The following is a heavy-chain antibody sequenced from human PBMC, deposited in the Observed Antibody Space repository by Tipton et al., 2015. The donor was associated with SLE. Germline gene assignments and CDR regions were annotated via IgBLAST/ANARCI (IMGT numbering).Heavy chain of an antibody. CDR2: IIPIFGTA. CDR1: GYTFTSYD. J-gene: IGHJ5*02. CDR3: ARGLAVAGKGWFDP. Sequence: QSGPEVKKPGASVKVSCKASGYTFTSYDINWVRQAPGQGLEWMGGIIPIFGTANYAQKFQGRVTITTDESTSTAYMELSSLRSEDTAVYYCARGLAVAGKGWFDPWGQGTLVTVSS. D-gene: IGHD6-19*01. V-gene: IGHV1-69*05.